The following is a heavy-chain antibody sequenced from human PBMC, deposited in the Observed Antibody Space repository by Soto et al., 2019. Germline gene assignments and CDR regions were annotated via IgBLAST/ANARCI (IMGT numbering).Heavy chain of an antibody. CDR1: GFTVYVYA. CDR2: ISWSGATI. V-gene: IGHV3-9*01. D-gene: IGHD6-13*01. J-gene: IGHJ4*02. CDR3: AKANAAGFTNYFDY. Sequence: PSGSIKLSCAASGFTVYVYAIHLSRQNTGKGLEWVSGISWSGATIAYADSVKGRFSISRDNAKNSLYLQMNSLRAEDTALYYCAKANAAGFTNYFDYWGQGTLVTVSS.